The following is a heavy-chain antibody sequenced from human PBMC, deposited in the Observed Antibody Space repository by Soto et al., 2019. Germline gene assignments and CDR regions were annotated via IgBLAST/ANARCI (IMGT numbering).Heavy chain of an antibody. CDR1: GFTFSSYW. V-gene: IGHV3-7*01. J-gene: IGHJ4*02. CDR2: IKQDGSEK. D-gene: IGHD3-3*01. CDR3: ARANYDFWSGYSQFDY. Sequence: GGSLRLSCAASGFTFSSYWMSWVRQAPGKGLEWVANIKQDGSEKYYVDSVKGRFTISRDNAKNSLYLQMNSLRAEDTAVYYCARANYDFWSGYSQFDYWGQGTLVTVSS.